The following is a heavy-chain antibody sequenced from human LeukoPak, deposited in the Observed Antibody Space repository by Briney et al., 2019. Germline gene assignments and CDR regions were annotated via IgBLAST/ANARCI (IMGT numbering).Heavy chain of an antibody. CDR1: GFTFSSYE. CDR3: AKARCSGGSCYFDY. Sequence: PGGSLRLSCAASGFTFSSYEMNWVRQAPGKGLEWVSYISSSGSTIYYADSVKGRFTISRDNAKNSLYLQMNSLRAEDMALYYCAKARCSGGSCYFDYWGQGTLVTVSS. J-gene: IGHJ4*02. CDR2: ISSSGSTI. D-gene: IGHD2-15*01. V-gene: IGHV3-48*03.